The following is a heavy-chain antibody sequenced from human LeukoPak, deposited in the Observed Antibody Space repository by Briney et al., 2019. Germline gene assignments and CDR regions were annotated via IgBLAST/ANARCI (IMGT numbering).Heavy chain of an antibody. CDR2: INPNSGGT. J-gene: IGHJ4*02. D-gene: IGHD3-22*01. CDR3: ASSYDNSGYPPSLLNY. V-gene: IGHV1-2*04. CDR1: GYTFTGYY. Sequence: GASVKVSCKASGYTFTGYYMHWVRQAPGQGLEWMGWINPNSGGTNYAQKFQGWVTMTRDTSISTAYMELSRLRSDDTAVYYCASSYDNSGYPPSLLNYWGQGTLVTVSS.